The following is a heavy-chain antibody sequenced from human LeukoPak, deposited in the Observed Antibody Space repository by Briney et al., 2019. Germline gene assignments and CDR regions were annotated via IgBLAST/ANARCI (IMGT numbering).Heavy chain of an antibody. CDR2: ISGSGGGT. CDR1: GFIFSSYA. V-gene: IGHV3-23*01. D-gene: IGHD1-1*01. J-gene: IGHJ4*02. Sequence: GGSLRLSCAASGFIFSSYAMSWVRQAPGKGLEWVSAISGSGGGTYYADSVKGRFTISRDNSKNTLYLQMNSLRAEDTAVYYCAKDLSGRNWSYFDYWGQGTLVTVSS. CDR3: AKDLSGRNWSYFDY.